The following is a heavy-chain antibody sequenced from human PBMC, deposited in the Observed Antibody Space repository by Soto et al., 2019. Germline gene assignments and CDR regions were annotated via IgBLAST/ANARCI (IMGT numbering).Heavy chain of an antibody. D-gene: IGHD3-3*01. CDR2: ISYDGSNK. V-gene: IGHV3-30*18. CDR3: AKEVYDFWSGYYYYGMDV. Sequence: GGSLRLSCAASGFTFSSYGMHWVRQAPGKGLEWEAVISYDGSNKYYADSVKGRFTISRDNSKNTLYLQMNSLRAEDTDVYYCAKEVYDFWSGYYYYGMDVWGQGTTVTVSS. CDR1: GFTFSSYG. J-gene: IGHJ6*02.